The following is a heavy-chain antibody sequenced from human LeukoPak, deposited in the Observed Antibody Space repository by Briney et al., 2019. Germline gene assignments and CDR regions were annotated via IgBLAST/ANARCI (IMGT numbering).Heavy chain of an antibody. CDR2: IYYSGST. CDR1: GGSISSSSYY. Sequence: SETLSLTCTVSGGSISSSSYYWGWIRQPPGKGLEWIGSIYYSGSTYYNPSLKSRVTISVDTSKNQFSLKLSSVTATDTAVYYCARGHRDWGSYRQYYFDYWGQGTLVTVSS. V-gene: IGHV4-39*07. J-gene: IGHJ4*02. CDR3: ARGHRDWGSYRQYYFDY. D-gene: IGHD3-16*02.